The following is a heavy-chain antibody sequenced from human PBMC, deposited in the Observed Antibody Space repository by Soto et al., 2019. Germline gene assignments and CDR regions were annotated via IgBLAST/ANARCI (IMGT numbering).Heavy chain of an antibody. CDR3: ARSLPAAAPPRDYYGMDV. Sequence: QVQLQESGPGLVKPSETLSLTCTVSGGSVSSGSYYWSWIRQPPGKGLEWIGYIYYSGSTNYNPSLKSRVTISVDTSKHQFSLKLSSVTAADTAVYYCARSLPAAAPPRDYYGMDVWGQGTTVTVSS. D-gene: IGHD2-2*01. V-gene: IGHV4-61*01. J-gene: IGHJ6*02. CDR1: GGSVSSGSYY. CDR2: IYYSGST.